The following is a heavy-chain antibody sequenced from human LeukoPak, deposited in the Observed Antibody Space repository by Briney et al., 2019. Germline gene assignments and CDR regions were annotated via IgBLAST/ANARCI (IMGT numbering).Heavy chain of an antibody. CDR3: ARNMYYYDSSGIGTDNFDY. D-gene: IGHD3-22*01. CDR1: GYTFTSYY. CDR2: INPSGGST. J-gene: IGHJ4*02. V-gene: IGHV1-46*01. Sequence: GASVKVSCKASGYTFTSYYMHWVRQAPGPGLEWMGIINPSGGSTSYAQKFQGRVTMTRDTSTSTVYMELSSLRSEDTAVYYCARNMYYYDSSGIGTDNFDYWGQGTLVTVSS.